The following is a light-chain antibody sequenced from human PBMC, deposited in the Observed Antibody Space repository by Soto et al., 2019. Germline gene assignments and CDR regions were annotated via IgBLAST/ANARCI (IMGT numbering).Light chain of an antibody. V-gene: IGKV3-15*01. CDR2: GAS. Sequence: IMMTQSPDTLSVSPGERVTLSCRASQSVSTNLAWYQHKPGQAPRLLIYGASTGASGIPVRFSGSGSGTEFTITISSLQPEDFAVYYCLQYNDWPRTFGQETKVAIK. J-gene: IGKJ1*01. CDR3: LQYNDWPRT. CDR1: QSVSTN.